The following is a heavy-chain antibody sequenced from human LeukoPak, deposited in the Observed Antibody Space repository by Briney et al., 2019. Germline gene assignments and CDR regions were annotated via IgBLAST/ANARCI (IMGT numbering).Heavy chain of an antibody. D-gene: IGHD3-3*01. CDR2: INHSGST. V-gene: IGHV4-34*01. Sequence: SSETLSLTCAVYGGSFSGYYWSWIRQPPGKGLEWIGEINHSGSTNYNPSLKSRVTISVDTSKNQFSLKLSSVTAADTAVYYCARSADLDVSYDFWSGYRYWGQGTLVTVSS. CDR3: ARSADLDVSYDFWSGYRY. J-gene: IGHJ4*02. CDR1: GGSFSGYY.